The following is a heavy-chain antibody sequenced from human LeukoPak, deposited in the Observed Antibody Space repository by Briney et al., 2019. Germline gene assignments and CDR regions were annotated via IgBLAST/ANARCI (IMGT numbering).Heavy chain of an antibody. J-gene: IGHJ6*03. CDR2: ISAYNGNT. D-gene: IGHD5-18*01. Sequence: ASVKVSCKASGYTFTSYGISWVRQAPGQGLEWMGWISAYNGNTNYAQKLQGRVTMTTDTSTSTAYMELRSLRSDDRAVYYCAREPYGLQLWSPMDVWGKGTTVTVSS. CDR3: AREPYGLQLWSPMDV. V-gene: IGHV1-18*01. CDR1: GYTFTSYG.